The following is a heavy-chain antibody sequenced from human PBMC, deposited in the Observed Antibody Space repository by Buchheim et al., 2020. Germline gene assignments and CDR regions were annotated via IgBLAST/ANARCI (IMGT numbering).Heavy chain of an antibody. D-gene: IGHD4-11*01. CDR1: GFTVNNKY. CDR2: IHGGGAT. CDR3: ASRPDSDYPSFDF. V-gene: IGHV3-66*01. J-gene: IGHJ4*02. Sequence: EVHLVESGGDLVQPGESLRLSCAASGFTVNNKYMTWVRQAPGKGLECVSIIHGGGATYYAESVKGRFTISRDNSRNILYLHMNSLRVEDTAVYYCASRPDSDYPSFDFWGLGTL.